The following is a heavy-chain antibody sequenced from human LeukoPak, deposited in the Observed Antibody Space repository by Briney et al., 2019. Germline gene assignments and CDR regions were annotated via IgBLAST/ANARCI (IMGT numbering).Heavy chain of an antibody. D-gene: IGHD2-15*01. Sequence: SETLSLTCAVSGYSISSGYYWGWIRQPPGKGLEGIGSIYHSGSTCYNPSLKSRVTISVDTSKNQFSLKLSSVTAAATAVYYCARHLFVAGFDYWGQGTLVTVSS. V-gene: IGHV4-38-2*01. J-gene: IGHJ4*02. CDR1: GYSISSGYY. CDR3: ARHLFVAGFDY. CDR2: IYHSGST.